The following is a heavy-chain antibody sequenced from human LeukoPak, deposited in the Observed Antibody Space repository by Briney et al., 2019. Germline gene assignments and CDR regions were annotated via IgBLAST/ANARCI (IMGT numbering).Heavy chain of an antibody. D-gene: IGHD2-21*01. CDR2: IKSKTDGGTT. CDR3: TTDPAYCGGDCYSDAGAEAFDI. V-gene: IGHV3-15*01. CDR1: GFTFSNAW. J-gene: IGHJ3*02. Sequence: GGSLRLSCAASGFTFSNAWMSWVRQAPGKGLEWVGRIKSKTDGGTTDYAAPVKGRFSISRDDSKNTLYLQMNSLKTEDTAVYYCTTDPAYCGGDCYSDAGAEAFDIWGQGTMVTVSS.